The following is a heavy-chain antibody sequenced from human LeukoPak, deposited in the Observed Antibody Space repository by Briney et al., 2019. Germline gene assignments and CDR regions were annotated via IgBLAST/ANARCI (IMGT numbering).Heavy chain of an antibody. J-gene: IGHJ3*02. CDR1: SYTFTSYG. V-gene: IGHV1-18*01. Sequence: ASVKVSCKASSYTFTSYGISWVRQAPGQGLEWMGWISAYNGNTNYAQKLQGRVTMTTDTSTSTAYMELRSLRSDDTAVYYCARGVTIFGVVTGASDIWGQGTMVTVSS. D-gene: IGHD3-3*01. CDR3: ARGVTIFGVVTGASDI. CDR2: ISAYNGNT.